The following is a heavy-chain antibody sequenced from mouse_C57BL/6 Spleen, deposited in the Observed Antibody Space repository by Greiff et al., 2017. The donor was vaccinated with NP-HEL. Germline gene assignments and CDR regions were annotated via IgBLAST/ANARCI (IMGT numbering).Heavy chain of an antibody. Sequence: VQLQESGPGLVQPSQSLSITCTVSGFSLTSYGVHWVRQSPGKGLEWLGVIWSGGSTAYYAAFMSRLSITKDNSKSQVFFKMNSLQADDTAIYYCAKRGDGGAMDYWGQGTSVTVSS. D-gene: IGHD1-1*02. CDR2: IWSGGST. CDR1: GFSLTSYG. CDR3: AKRGDGGAMDY. J-gene: IGHJ4*01. V-gene: IGHV2-5*01.